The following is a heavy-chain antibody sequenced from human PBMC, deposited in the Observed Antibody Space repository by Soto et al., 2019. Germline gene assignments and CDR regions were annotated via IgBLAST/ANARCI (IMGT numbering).Heavy chain of an antibody. J-gene: IGHJ4*02. Sequence: SETLSLTCAVYGGSFSGYYWSWIRQPPGKGLEWIGEINHSGSTNYNPSLKSRVTISVDTSKNQFSLKLSSVTAADTAVYYCARGFKKKGPADYWGQGTLVTVSS. CDR3: ARGFKKKGPADY. CDR2: INHSGST. V-gene: IGHV4-34*01. CDR1: GGSFSGYY.